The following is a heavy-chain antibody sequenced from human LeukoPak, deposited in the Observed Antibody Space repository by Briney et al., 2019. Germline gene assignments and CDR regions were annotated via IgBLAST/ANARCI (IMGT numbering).Heavy chain of an antibody. J-gene: IGHJ4*02. Sequence: GGSLRLSCAASGVTLSSYGMHWVRQAPGKGLEWVAVISYDGSNKYYADSVRGRFTISRDNSENTLYLQMNSLRAEDTAVYYCAKDVRAVAPYYFDYWGQGTLVTVSS. CDR2: ISYDGSNK. D-gene: IGHD6-19*01. CDR3: AKDVRAVAPYYFDY. CDR1: GVTLSSYG. V-gene: IGHV3-30*18.